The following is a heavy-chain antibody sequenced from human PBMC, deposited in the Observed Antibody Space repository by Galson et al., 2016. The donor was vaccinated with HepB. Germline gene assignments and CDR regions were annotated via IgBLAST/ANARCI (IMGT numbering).Heavy chain of an antibody. CDR3: GKGAGYGSGWVDY. Sequence: SLRLSCAASGFTFDDYAMHWVRQAPGKGLEWVSGISWNSGSVGYADSVKGRFIISRDNAKNSLYLQMNILRADDTALYYCGKGAGYGSGWVDYWGQGTLVTVSS. J-gene: IGHJ4*02. D-gene: IGHD6-19*01. CDR2: ISWNSGSV. CDR1: GFTFDDYA. V-gene: IGHV3-9*01.